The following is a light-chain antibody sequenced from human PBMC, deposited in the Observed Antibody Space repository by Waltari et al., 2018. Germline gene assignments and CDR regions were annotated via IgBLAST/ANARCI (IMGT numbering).Light chain of an antibody. Sequence: DIQLTQSPSLLSASVGDRVTITCRASQGRSNYFAWYQQKPGRAPKLLISATSTLQSGVPSRFSGSGSGTEFTLTISDLQPEDFTTYYCQQLNSYSLITFGQGTRLEIK. CDR3: QQLNSYSLIT. J-gene: IGKJ5*01. CDR2: ATS. CDR1: QGRSNY. V-gene: IGKV1-9*01.